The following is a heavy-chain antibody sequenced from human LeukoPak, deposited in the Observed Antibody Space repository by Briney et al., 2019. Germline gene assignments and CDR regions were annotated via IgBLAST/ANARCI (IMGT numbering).Heavy chain of an antibody. V-gene: IGHV1-69*02. Sequence: SVKVSCKASGGTFSSYTISWVRQAPGQGLEWMGRIIPILGIANYAQKSQGRVTITADKSTSTAYMELSSLRSEDTAVYYCARGWTVRNWFDPWGQGTLVTVSS. J-gene: IGHJ5*02. D-gene: IGHD4-17*01. CDR1: GGTFSSYT. CDR3: ARGWTVRNWFDP. CDR2: IIPILGIA.